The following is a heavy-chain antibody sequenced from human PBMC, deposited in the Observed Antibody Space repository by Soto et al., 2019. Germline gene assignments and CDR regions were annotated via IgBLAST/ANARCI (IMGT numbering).Heavy chain of an antibody. CDR2: IYWDDDK. Sequence: QITLKESGPPLVKPTQTLTLTCTFSGFSLTTGGVGVGWIRQPPGKALEWLALIYWDDDKRYSPSLTSRLTITKDTSRNQVVLTTTNMEPVDTATYYCARAQWFGDPFDYWGQGTLVTVSS. J-gene: IGHJ4*02. CDR3: ARAQWFGDPFDY. CDR1: GFSLTTGGVG. D-gene: IGHD3-10*01. V-gene: IGHV2-5*02.